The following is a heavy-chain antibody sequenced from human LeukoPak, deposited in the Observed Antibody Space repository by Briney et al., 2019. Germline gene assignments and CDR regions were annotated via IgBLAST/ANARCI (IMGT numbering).Heavy chain of an antibody. CDR3: VVITWDY. CDR1: GFTLSSYA. J-gene: IGHJ4*02. V-gene: IGHV3-74*01. D-gene: IGHD3-22*01. Sequence: PGGSLRLSCAASGFTLSSYAMSWVRQAPGKGLEWVSRIRSDGNSISYADSARGRFTISRDNAENSLYLQMNSLRAEDTAIYYCVVITWDYWGQGTLVTVSS. CDR2: IRSDGNSI.